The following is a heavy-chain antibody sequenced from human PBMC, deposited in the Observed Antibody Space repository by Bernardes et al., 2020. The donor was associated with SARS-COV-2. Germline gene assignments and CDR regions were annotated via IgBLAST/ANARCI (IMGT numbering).Heavy chain of an antibody. CDR2: IYSGGNT. Sequence: VGSLILSCAASAFTVRNDYMSWLRQTPGKGLEWVSVIYSGGNTYYTDSVKGRFTISRHISENTLYLHMNSLRSEDTAVYYCASGPYDHDGTAYSAIDYWGQGILVTFSA. D-gene: IGHD3-22*01. CDR1: AFTVRNDY. V-gene: IGHV3-53*04. CDR3: ASGPYDHDGTAYSAIDY. J-gene: IGHJ4*02.